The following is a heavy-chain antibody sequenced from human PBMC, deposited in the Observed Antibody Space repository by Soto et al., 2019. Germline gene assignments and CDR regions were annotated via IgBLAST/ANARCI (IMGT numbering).Heavy chain of an antibody. V-gene: IGHV4-61*01. CDR2: IHYFGST. Sequence: QVQLQESGPGLVKPSETLSLTCTVSGGSLNSSSYYWSWIRQPPGKGLEWIGYIHYFGSTKYNPSLESRVVISVDTSKNQFSLKVPSVTAADTAIYFCARGGSYVGFDSWGQGARVTVSS. CDR3: ARGGSYVGFDS. D-gene: IGHD1-26*01. CDR1: GGSLNSSSYY. J-gene: IGHJ4*02.